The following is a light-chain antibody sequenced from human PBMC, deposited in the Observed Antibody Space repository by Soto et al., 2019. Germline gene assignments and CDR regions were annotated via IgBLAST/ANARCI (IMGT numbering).Light chain of an antibody. V-gene: IGLV2-8*01. CDR1: SSDVGGYNY. CDR2: EVS. CDR3: CLYAGSYSYA. Sequence: QSVLTQPPSASGSPGQSVTISCTGTSSDVGGYNYVSWYQQHPGKAPKLMIYEVSKRPSGVPDRFSGSKSGNTASLTISGLQAEDEADYYCCLYAGSYSYAFATGTKLTVL. J-gene: IGLJ1*01.